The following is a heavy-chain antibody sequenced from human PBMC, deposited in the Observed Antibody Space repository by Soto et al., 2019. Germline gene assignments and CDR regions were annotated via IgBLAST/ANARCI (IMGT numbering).Heavy chain of an antibody. J-gene: IGHJ4*02. CDR1: GFTFSNAW. D-gene: IGHD2-2*01. V-gene: IGHV3-15*07. CDR3: TTGGEVVVVPAAMRWTN. CDR2: IKSKTDGGTT. Sequence: GGSLRLSCAASGFTFSNAWMNWVRQAPGKGLEWVGRIKSKTDGGTTDYAAPVKGRFTISRDDSKNTLYLQMNSLKTEDTAVYYCTTGGEVVVVPAAMRWTNWGQGTLVTVSS.